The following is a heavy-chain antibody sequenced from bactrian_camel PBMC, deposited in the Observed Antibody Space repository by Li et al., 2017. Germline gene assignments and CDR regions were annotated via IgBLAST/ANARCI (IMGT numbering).Heavy chain of an antibody. CDR1: GYTYNKNC. J-gene: IGHJ4*01. CDR3: AAEVGGPCAYSDYENNY. CDR2: ILADQGRT. D-gene: IGHD4*01. Sequence: HVQLVESGGGSVQAGGSLRLTCAASGYTYNKNCVAWFRQAPGKEREGVATILADQGRTVVADSVKGRFTISHDHAKNTVYLQMNSLKPEDTAMYYCAAEVGGPCAYSDYENNYWGQGTQVTVS. V-gene: IGHV3-3*01.